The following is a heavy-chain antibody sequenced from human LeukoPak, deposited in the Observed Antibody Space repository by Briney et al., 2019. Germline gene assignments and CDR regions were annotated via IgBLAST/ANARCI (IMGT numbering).Heavy chain of an antibody. CDR2: IYYSGST. CDR1: GDSISSDY. Sequence: PSETLSLTCNVSGDSISSDYWSWIRQPPGKGLEWIGHIYYSGSTNYNPSLKSRVTISVDTSKNQFSLKLSSVTAADTAVYYCARRHVEYSSSSDPYYFDYWGQGTLVTVSS. V-gene: IGHV4-59*01. J-gene: IGHJ4*02. D-gene: IGHD6-6*01. CDR3: ARRHVEYSSSSDPYYFDY.